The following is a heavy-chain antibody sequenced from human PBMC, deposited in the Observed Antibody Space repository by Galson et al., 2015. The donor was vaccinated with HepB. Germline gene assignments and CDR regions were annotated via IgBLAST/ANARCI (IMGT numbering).Heavy chain of an antibody. D-gene: IGHD4/OR15-4a*01. CDR3: AKLLQYGGFDY. CDR1: GFTFSSSG. Sequence: SLRLSCAASGFTFSSSGMHWVRQAPGKGLEWVAFLRYDGSNRYYVDSVKGRFTISRDNSKNTLYLQMNSVRAEDTAIYYCAKLLQYGGFDYWGQGTLVTVSS. J-gene: IGHJ4*02. V-gene: IGHV3-30*02. CDR2: LRYDGSNR.